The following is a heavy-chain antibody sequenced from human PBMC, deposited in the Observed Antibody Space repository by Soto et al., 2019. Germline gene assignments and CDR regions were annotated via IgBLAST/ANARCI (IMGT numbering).Heavy chain of an antibody. CDR3: ARPKVSYSSGHYYFAY. J-gene: IGHJ4*02. CDR2: IIPLFGTA. Sequence: QVQLVQSGAEVKQPGSSVKVSCKTSGGTFSTYAIYWVRQAPGQGLEWMGAIIPLFGTADYAQKFLGRVTLPADESASTAYMELSSLRSEDRAVYYCARPKVSYSSGHYYFAYWGQGTLVTVSS. V-gene: IGHV1-69*01. D-gene: IGHD6-19*01. CDR1: GGTFSTYA.